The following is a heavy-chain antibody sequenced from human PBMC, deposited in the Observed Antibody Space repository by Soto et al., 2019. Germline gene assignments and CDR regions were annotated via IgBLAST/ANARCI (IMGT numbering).Heavy chain of an antibody. V-gene: IGHV4-59*01. CDR2: IYYSGST. CDR1: GGSISTNY. J-gene: IGHJ4*02. Sequence: QVQLQESGPGLVKPSETLSLTCTVSGGSISTNYWSWIRQPPGKGLEWIGYIYYSGSTDYNPSLKSRVIISVDTSKNKFSLKLTSVTAADTAVYYCARGGWSNDYWGQGTLVTVSS. CDR3: ARGGWSNDY.